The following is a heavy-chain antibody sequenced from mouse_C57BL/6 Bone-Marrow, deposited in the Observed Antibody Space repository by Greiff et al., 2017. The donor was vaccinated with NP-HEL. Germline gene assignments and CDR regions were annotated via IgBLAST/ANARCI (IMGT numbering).Heavy chain of an antibody. CDR2: IWRGGST. CDR1: GFSLTSYG. Sequence: VQLQQSGPGLVQPSQCLSITCTVSGFSLTSYGVHWVRQSPGKGLEWLGVIWRGGSTDYNAAFMSRLSITKDNSKSQVFFKMNSLQADDTAIYYCAKDLSNYAGNYCDYWGQGTTLTVSS. CDR3: AKDLSNYAGNYCDY. V-gene: IGHV2-5*01. D-gene: IGHD2-5*01. J-gene: IGHJ2*01.